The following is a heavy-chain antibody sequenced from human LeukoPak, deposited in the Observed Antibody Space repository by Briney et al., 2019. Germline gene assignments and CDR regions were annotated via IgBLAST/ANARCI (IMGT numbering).Heavy chain of an antibody. J-gene: IGHJ4*02. D-gene: IGHD4-11*01. V-gene: IGHV3-21*01. CDR3: ARENFMTTVTFFDY. CDR1: GFTFSSYA. CDR2: ISSSSSYI. Sequence: PGGSLRLSCAASGFTFSSYAMSWVRQAPGKGLEWVSSISSSSSYIYYADSVKGRFTISRDNAKNSLYLQMNSLRAEDTAVYYCARENFMTTVTFFDYWGQGTLVTVSS.